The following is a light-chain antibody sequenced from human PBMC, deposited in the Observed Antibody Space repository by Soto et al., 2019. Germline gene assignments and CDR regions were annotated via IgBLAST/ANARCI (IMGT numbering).Light chain of an antibody. J-gene: IGKJ2*01. V-gene: IGKV3-20*01. CDR3: QQYRSSYT. Sequence: EVVLTQSPGTLALSPGERATLSCRASQSVSSSYLAWYQQKPGQAPRLLIYGASSRDTGITDRFSGSGSGTDLTLTSSRLEPEDFAVYYCQQYRSSYTFGQGTKLEIK. CDR2: GAS. CDR1: QSVSSSY.